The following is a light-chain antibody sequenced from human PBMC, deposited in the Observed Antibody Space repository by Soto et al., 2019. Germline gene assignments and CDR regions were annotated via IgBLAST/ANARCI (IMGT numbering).Light chain of an antibody. CDR2: DVV. V-gene: IGLV2-14*03. CDR1: SSDVGGFNS. CDR3: SSYTSTMTNV. J-gene: IGLJ1*01. Sequence: QSALTQPASVSGSPGQSITISCTGTSSDVGGFNSVSWYQLRPGTAPKLIIYDVVDRPSGVSYRFSGSKSGNTASLTISGLQAADEADYFCSSYTSTMTNVFGSGTKLTVL.